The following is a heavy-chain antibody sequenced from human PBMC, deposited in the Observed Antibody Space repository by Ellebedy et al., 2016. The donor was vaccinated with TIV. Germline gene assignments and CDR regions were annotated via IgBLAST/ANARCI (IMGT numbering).Heavy chain of an antibody. J-gene: IGHJ4*02. CDR2: IYSGGST. Sequence: GGSLRLSCAASGFTVSSNYMSWVRQAPGKGLEWVSVIYSGGSTYYADSVKGRFTISRHNSKNTLYLQMNSLRAEDTAVYYCAKGYGSGSYYPTLTDYWGQGTLVTVSS. V-gene: IGHV3-53*04. CDR1: GFTVSSNY. CDR3: AKGYGSGSYYPTLTDY. D-gene: IGHD3-10*01.